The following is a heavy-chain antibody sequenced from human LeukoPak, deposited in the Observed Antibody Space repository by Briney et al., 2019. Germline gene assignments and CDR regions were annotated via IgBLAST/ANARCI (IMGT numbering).Heavy chain of an antibody. D-gene: IGHD6-19*01. Sequence: AGGSLRLSCAASGFTFSSYAMSWVRQAPGKGLEWVSAISGSGGSTYYADSVKGRFTISRDNSKNTLYLQMNSLRAEDTAVYYCAREIAVAGTDGDYYYYMDVWGKGTTVTVSS. J-gene: IGHJ6*03. V-gene: IGHV3-23*01. CDR3: AREIAVAGTDGDYYYYMDV. CDR2: ISGSGGST. CDR1: GFTFSSYA.